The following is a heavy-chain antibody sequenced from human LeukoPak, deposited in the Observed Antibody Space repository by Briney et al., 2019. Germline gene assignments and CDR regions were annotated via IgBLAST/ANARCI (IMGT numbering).Heavy chain of an antibody. Sequence: ASVTVSCKTSGYSFTSYGVTWVRQAPGQGREWMGWIGGYTGHTNYVQKFQGRVTMTTDTSTSTAYMELRSLTSDDTAVYYCARDGSCSGGSCAMDGWFDPWGQGTLVTVSS. CDR1: GYSFTSYG. CDR2: IGGYTGHT. V-gene: IGHV1-18*01. CDR3: ARDGSCSGGSCAMDGWFDP. J-gene: IGHJ5*02. D-gene: IGHD2-15*01.